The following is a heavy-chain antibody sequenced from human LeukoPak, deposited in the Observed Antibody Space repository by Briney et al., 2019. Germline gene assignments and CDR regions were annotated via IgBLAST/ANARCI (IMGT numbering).Heavy chain of an antibody. CDR2: ITPNSGGT. J-gene: IGHJ3*02. D-gene: IGHD5/OR15-5a*01. V-gene: IGHV1-2*04. Sequence: ASVKVFCKASGYIFTGDYMHWVRQAPAQGLEWMGWITPNSGGTNYAQKFQGWVTMTRDTSISTAYMELSRLRSDDTAVYYCARAGGSTSKHINDAFDIWGQGTMVTVSS. CDR1: GYIFTGDY. CDR3: ARAGGSTSKHINDAFDI.